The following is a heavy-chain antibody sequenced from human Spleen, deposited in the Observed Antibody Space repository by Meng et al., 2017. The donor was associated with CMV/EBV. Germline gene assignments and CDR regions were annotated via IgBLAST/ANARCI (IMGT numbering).Heavy chain of an antibody. CDR1: GFTFSSYE. J-gene: IGHJ4*02. D-gene: IGHD3-3*01. V-gene: IGHV3-49*04. CDR2: IRGKDYGETT. Sequence: GESLKISCAASGFTFSSYEMNWVRQAPGKGLEWVAFIRGKDYGETTEYAPSVKARFTVSRDDSKNIAYLQVNSLKAEDTAVYYCVREHLPIFAVGLPGDYWGQGTLVTVSS. CDR3: VREHLPIFAVGLPGDY.